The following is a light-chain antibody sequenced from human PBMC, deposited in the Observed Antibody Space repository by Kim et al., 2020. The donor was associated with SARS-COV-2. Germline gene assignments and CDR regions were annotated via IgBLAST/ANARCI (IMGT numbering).Light chain of an antibody. J-gene: IGLJ2*01. V-gene: IGLV7-46*01. Sequence: QAVVTQEPSLTVSPGGTVTLTCGSSTGAVTSGHSPYWFQQKPGQAPRTLIYETSNKHSWTPARFSGSLLGGKAALTLSGAQPEDEAEYYCLLSYSGARGVFGGGTQLTVL. CDR2: ETS. CDR3: LLSYSGARGV. CDR1: TGAVTSGHS.